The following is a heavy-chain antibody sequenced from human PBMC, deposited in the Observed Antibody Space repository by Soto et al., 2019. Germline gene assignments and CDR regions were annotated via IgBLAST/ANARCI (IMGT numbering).Heavy chain of an antibody. CDR2: IRSKSYGGTT. J-gene: IGHJ4*02. V-gene: IGHV3-49*04. CDR3: TRDGDCYGSGTYGYFDF. D-gene: IGHD3-10*01. Sequence: GGSLRLSCTASGFTFGDYAMSWVRQAPGKGLEWVGFIRSKSYGGTTEYAASVKGRFTISRDDSKSIAYLQMNSLKTDDTAVYYCTRDGDCYGSGTYGYFDFWGQGTLVTVSS. CDR1: GFTFGDYA.